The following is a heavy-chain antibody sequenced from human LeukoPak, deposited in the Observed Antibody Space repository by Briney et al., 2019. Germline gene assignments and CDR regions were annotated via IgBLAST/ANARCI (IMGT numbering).Heavy chain of an antibody. J-gene: IGHJ4*02. Sequence: SGPTLVKPTQTLTLTCTFSGFSLSTSGLCVSWIRQPPGKALEWLARIDWDDDKYYSTSLKTRPTIPKDTSKNQVVLTMTNMDPVDTATYYCARISGGKADYWGQGTLVTVSS. CDR3: ARISGGKADY. CDR1: GFSLSTSGLC. V-gene: IGHV2-70*11. CDR2: IDWDDDK. D-gene: IGHD4-23*01.